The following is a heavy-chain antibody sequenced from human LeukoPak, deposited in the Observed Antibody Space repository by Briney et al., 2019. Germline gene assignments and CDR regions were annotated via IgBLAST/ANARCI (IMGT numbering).Heavy chain of an antibody. J-gene: IGHJ4*02. CDR1: GFSFTSNW. Sequence: GESVKISCKASGFSFTSNWIGWVRQMPGKGLEWMGIIYPADSDTRYSPSFQGQVTISADTSINTAYLQWTSLKASDTAMYYCARDLDSRFDSWGQGTLVTVSS. D-gene: IGHD3-22*01. V-gene: IGHV5-51*01. CDR2: IYPADSDT. CDR3: ARDLDSRFDS.